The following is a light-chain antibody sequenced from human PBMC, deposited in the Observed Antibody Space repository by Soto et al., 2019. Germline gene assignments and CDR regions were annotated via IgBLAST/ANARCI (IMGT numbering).Light chain of an antibody. CDR1: QDISNY. J-gene: IGKJ4*01. Sequence: IQVRQSASSLSSCVGDRLTITCQASQDISNYLNWYQQKPGKAPKLLIYDASNLETGVPSRFSGSGSGTDFTFTISSLQPEDIATYYCQQYDNLPALTFGGGTKVDI. CDR3: QQYDNLPALT. CDR2: DAS. V-gene: IGKV1-33*01.